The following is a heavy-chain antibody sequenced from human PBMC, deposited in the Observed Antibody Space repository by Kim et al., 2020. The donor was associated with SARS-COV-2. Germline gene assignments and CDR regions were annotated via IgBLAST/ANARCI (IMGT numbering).Heavy chain of an antibody. D-gene: IGHD2-15*01. CDR1: GFSFNTYA. J-gene: IGHJ5*02. V-gene: IGHV3-23*01. CDR3: AKEGYGSDARCYGVIGWFDP. Sequence: GGSLRLSCVASGFSFNTYAMNWVRQAPGTGLEWVSTITGSGRSTYYADSVKGRFTISRDNSRNTVYLQMNSLTAEDSAIYYCAKEGYGSDARCYGVIGWFDPWGQRNLVTASS. CDR2: ITGSGRST.